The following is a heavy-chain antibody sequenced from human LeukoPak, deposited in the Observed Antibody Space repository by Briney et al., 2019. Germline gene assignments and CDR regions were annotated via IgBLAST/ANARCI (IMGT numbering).Heavy chain of an antibody. CDR2: ISYDGSNK. V-gene: IGHV3-30-3*01. Sequence: GGSLRLSCAASGFTFSSYAMHWVRQAPGKGLEWVAVISYDGSNKYYADSVKGRFTISRDNAKNTLYLQMNSLGAEDTAVYYCARVHYRKLITMPAIWGQGTMVTVSS. D-gene: IGHD3-10*01. CDR3: ARVHYRKLITMPAI. CDR1: GFTFSSYA. J-gene: IGHJ3*02.